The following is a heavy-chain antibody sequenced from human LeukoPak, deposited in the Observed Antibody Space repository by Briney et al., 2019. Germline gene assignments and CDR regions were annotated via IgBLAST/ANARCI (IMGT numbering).Heavy chain of an antibody. V-gene: IGHV4-30-2*01. Sequence: SQTLSLTCAVSGGSISSGGYSWSWLRQPPGKGLEWIGYIYHSGSTYYHPSLKSRVTISVDRSKNQFSLKLSSVAAADTAVYYCARGNGAFDIWGQGTMVTVSS. CDR3: ARGNGAFDI. J-gene: IGHJ3*02. D-gene: IGHD2-8*01. CDR2: IYHSGST. CDR1: GGSISSGGYS.